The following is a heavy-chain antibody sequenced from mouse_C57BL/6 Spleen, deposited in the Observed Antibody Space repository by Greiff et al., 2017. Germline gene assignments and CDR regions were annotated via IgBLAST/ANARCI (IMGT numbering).Heavy chain of an antibody. J-gene: IGHJ2*01. Sequence: EVQGVESGGGLVKPGGSLKLSCAASGFTFSSYTMSWVRQTPEKRLEWVATISGGGGNTYYPDSVKGRFTISRDNAKNTLYLQMSSLRSEDTALYYCARTADGNYVLFDYWGQGTTLTVSS. CDR2: ISGGGGNT. D-gene: IGHD2-1*01. CDR3: ARTADGNYVLFDY. CDR1: GFTFSSYT. V-gene: IGHV5-9*01.